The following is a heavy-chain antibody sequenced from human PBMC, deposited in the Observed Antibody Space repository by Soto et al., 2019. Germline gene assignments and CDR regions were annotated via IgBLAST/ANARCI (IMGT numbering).Heavy chain of an antibody. J-gene: IGHJ4*02. CDR2: IYYSGST. CDR3: ASNSGYDTPYYFDY. Sequence: SETLSLTCTVSGGSISSSSYYWGWIRQPPGKGLVWIGSIYYSGSTYYNPSLKSRVTISVDTSKNQFSLKLSSVTAADTAVYYCASNSGYDTPYYFDYWGQGTLVTVSS. V-gene: IGHV4-39*01. D-gene: IGHD5-12*01. CDR1: GGSISSSSYY.